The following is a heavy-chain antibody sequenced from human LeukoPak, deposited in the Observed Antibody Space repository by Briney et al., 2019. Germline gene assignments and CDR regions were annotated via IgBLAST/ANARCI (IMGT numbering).Heavy chain of an antibody. CDR3: ARSYSDFWSGNVRYLLGY. J-gene: IGHJ4*02. CDR2: IIPIFGTA. Sequence: SVKVSCKASGGTFSSYAISWVRQAPGQGLEWIGRIIPIFGTANYAQKFQGRVTITTDESTSTAYMELSSLRSEDTAVYYCARSYSDFWSGNVRYLLGYWGQGTLVTVSS. V-gene: IGHV1-69*05. CDR1: GGTFSSYA. D-gene: IGHD3-3*01.